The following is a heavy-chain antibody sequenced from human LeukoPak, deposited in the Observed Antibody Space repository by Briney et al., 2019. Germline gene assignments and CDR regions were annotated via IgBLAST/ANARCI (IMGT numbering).Heavy chain of an antibody. D-gene: IGHD1-26*01. Sequence: SETLSLTCTVSGGSISSSSYYWGWIRQPPGKGLEWIGSIYYSGSTYYNPSLKSRVTISVDTSKNQFSLKLSSVTAADTAVYYCARWANPYSGSYDYYYGMDVWGQGTTVTVSS. J-gene: IGHJ6*02. V-gene: IGHV4-39*01. CDR1: GGSISSSSYY. CDR2: IYYSGST. CDR3: ARWANPYSGSYDYYYGMDV.